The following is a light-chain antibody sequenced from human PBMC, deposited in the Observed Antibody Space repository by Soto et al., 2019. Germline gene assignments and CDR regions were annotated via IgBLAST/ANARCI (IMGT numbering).Light chain of an antibody. Sequence: QAVVTQPPSASGTPGQRVTISCSGSSSNIGSNYVYWYQQLPGTAPKLLIYSNNQRPSGVPDRFYGSKSGTSASLAISGLRSEDDADYYCAGWDDSLSGPWVFGGGTKLTVL. V-gene: IGLV1-47*02. CDR3: AGWDDSLSGPWV. CDR2: SNN. CDR1: SSNIGSNY. J-gene: IGLJ3*02.